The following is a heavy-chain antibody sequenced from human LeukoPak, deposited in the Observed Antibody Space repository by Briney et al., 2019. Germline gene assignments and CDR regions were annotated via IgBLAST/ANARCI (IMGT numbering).Heavy chain of an antibody. CDR1: GYSISSGYY. CDR3: ARVRRERFLEWYYYYYYMDV. D-gene: IGHD3-3*01. V-gene: IGHV4-38-2*02. Sequence: PSETLSLTCTVSGYSISSGYYWGWIRQPPGKGLEWIGSIYHSGSTYYNPSLKSRVTISADTSKNQFSLKLSSVTAADTAVYYCARVRRERFLEWYYYYYYMDVWGKGTTVTVSS. J-gene: IGHJ6*03. CDR2: IYHSGST.